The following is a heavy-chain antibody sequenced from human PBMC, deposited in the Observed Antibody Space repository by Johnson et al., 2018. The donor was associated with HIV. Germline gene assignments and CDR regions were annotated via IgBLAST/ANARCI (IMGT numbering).Heavy chain of an antibody. J-gene: IGHJ3*01. Sequence: VQLVESGGGVVQPGGSLRLSCAASGFTFSSYAMHWVRQAPGKGLEWVAVISYDGSDKYYADSVKGRFTISRDNSKNTLYLQMNSLRPEDTAVYYCARSGRPLVVVTAYDAFDVWGQGTMVTVSS. CDR1: GFTFSSYA. D-gene: IGHD2-15*01. CDR2: ISYDGSDK. V-gene: IGHV3-30*04. CDR3: ARSGRPLVVVTAYDAFDV.